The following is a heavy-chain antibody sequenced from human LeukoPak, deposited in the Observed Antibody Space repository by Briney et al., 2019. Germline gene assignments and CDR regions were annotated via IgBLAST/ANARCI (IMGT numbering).Heavy chain of an antibody. CDR2: INHSGST. CDR3: ASFGGGATFDY. D-gene: IGHD3-16*01. Sequence: PSETLSLTCAVYGGSFSGYYWSWIRQPPGKGLEWIGEINHSGSTNYNPSLKSRVTISVDTSKNQFSLKLSSVTAADTAVYYCASFGGGATFDYWGQGTLVTVSS. J-gene: IGHJ4*02. CDR1: GGSFSGYY. V-gene: IGHV4-34*01.